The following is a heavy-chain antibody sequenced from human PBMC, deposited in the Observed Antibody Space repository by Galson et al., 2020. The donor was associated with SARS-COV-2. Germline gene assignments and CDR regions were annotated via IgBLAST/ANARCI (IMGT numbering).Heavy chain of an antibody. V-gene: IGHV4-4*02. CDR2: IYHSGST. CDR1: GGSISXSNW. CDR3: ARARTYCTNGVCTDYYYYYGMDV. J-gene: IGHJ6*02. Sequence: SETLSLTCAVSGGSISXSNWWSWVRQPPGKGLEWIGEIYHSGSTNYNPSLKSRVTISVDKSKNQFSLKLSSVTAADTAVYYCARARTYCTNGVCTDYYYYYGMDVWGQGTTVTVSS. D-gene: IGHD2-8*01.